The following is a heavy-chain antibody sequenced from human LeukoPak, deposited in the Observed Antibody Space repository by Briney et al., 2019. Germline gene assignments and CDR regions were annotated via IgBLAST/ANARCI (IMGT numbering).Heavy chain of an antibody. CDR1: GFTVSSNY. Sequence: GGSLRLSCAASGFTVSSNYMSWVRQAPGKGLEWVSVIYSGGSTYYADSVKGRFTISRDNSKNTLYLQMNSLRAEDTAVYYCAREGAMVREHYYGMDVWGQGTTVTVSS. D-gene: IGHD3-10*01. CDR2: IYSGGST. CDR3: AREGAMVREHYYGMDV. V-gene: IGHV3-66*01. J-gene: IGHJ6*02.